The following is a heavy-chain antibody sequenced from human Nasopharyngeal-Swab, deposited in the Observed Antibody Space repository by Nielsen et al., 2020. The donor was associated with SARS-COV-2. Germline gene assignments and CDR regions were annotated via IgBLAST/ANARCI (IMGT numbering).Heavy chain of an antibody. CDR2: IYSGGSK. V-gene: IGHV3-53*01. Sequence: VRQAPGKGLEWVSAIYSGGSKYYAAAVMGRFTISRHNSKNTLYLQMNSLRTEDTAVYYCARTQYYDILTGYYYYYYYMDVWGKGTTVTVSS. CDR3: ARTQYYDILTGYYYYYYYMDV. D-gene: IGHD3-9*01. J-gene: IGHJ6*03.